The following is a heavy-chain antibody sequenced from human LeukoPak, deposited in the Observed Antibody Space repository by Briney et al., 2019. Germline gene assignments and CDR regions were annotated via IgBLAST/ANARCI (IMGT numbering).Heavy chain of an antibody. CDR1: RFIFSNYV. Sequence: PGRSLRLSCAASRFIFSNYVMHWVCQAPGKGLEWMAVIAHDGSQTYYSDSVKGRFTISRDNSKNTLYLQMSSLRAEDTAVYFCAKDGGSNSYWYFDLWGRGTLVTVSS. V-gene: IGHV3-30*04. CDR3: AKDGGSNSYWYFDL. D-gene: IGHD1-26*01. CDR2: IAHDGSQT. J-gene: IGHJ2*01.